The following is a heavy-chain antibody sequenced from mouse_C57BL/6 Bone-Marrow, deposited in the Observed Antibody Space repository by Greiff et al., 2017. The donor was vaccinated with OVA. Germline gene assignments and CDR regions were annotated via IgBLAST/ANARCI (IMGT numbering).Heavy chain of an antibody. CDR2: IDPETGGT. V-gene: IGHV1-15*01. Sequence: VQLQESGAELVRPGASVTLSCKASGYTFTDYEMHWVQQTPVHGLEWIGAIDPETGGTAYNQKFTGQAILTADKSSSTAYMELRSLTSEDSAVYYCTRSYSNYGDFDYWGQGTTLTVSS. J-gene: IGHJ2*01. CDR3: TRSYSNYGDFDY. D-gene: IGHD2-5*01. CDR1: GYTFTDYE.